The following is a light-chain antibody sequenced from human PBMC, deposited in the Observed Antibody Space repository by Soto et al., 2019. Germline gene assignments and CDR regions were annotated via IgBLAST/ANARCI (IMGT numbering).Light chain of an antibody. V-gene: IGKV1-39*01. CDR1: QNIDMY. CDR2: GAS. Sequence: DTVTITCRASQNIDMYLNWYQQKPGKAPRVLISGASNLQSGVPSRFSGSGSGTDFTLTISSLQPEDFATYYCQQSFNNPRTFGQGTKVDI. CDR3: QQSFNNPRT. J-gene: IGKJ1*01.